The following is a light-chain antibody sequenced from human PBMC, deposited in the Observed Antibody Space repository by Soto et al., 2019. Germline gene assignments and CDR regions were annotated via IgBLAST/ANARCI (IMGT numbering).Light chain of an antibody. V-gene: IGKV1-39*01. CDR1: QSMSSY. CDR2: AAS. J-gene: IGKJ4*01. CDR3: QQSYSTPLT. Sequence: DIQMTQSPSSLSASVGDRVNITCRASQSMSSYLNWYQQKPGKAPKLLIYAASRLQSGVTSRFSGSGSGTDFTLTISSLPHEDFANYYCQQSYSTPLTFGGGTKVEIK.